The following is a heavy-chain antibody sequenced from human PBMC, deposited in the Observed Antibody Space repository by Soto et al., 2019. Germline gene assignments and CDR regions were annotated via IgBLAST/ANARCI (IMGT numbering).Heavy chain of an antibody. CDR1: GGSMSSYY. CDR2: IYYSGST. V-gene: IGHV4-59*01. CDR3: ARVGCSSTSCYGEYYYYGMDV. Sequence: EILSITCTLAGGSMSSYYWSWIRQPPGKGLELIGYIYYSGSTNYNPSLKSRVTISVDTSKNQFSLKLSSVTAADTAVYYCARVGCSSTSCYGEYYYYGMDVWGQGTTVTVSS. D-gene: IGHD2-2*01. J-gene: IGHJ6*02.